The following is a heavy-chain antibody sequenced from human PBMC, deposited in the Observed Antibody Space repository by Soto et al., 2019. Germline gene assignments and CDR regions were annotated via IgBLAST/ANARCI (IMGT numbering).Heavy chain of an antibody. D-gene: IGHD1-26*01. Sequence: ASVKVSCKASGYSFTAYCVHWVRQAPGQGLEWMGWINPNSGGTNYAQRFQGRVAMTTDTSTNTAYMELNSLKSDDTALYFCARSGGTYSDFDYWGQGTQVTVSS. CDR1: GYSFTAYC. V-gene: IGHV1-2*02. CDR3: ARSGGTYSDFDY. CDR2: INPNSGGT. J-gene: IGHJ4*01.